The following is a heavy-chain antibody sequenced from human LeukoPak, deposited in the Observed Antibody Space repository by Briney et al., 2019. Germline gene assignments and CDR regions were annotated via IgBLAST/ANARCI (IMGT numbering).Heavy chain of an antibody. CDR3: ARAKQLGNLLYYYYYMDV. D-gene: IGHD6-13*01. J-gene: IGHJ6*03. CDR1: GYTFTSYD. Sequence: GASVKVSCKASGYTFTSYDVNWVRQATGQGLEWMGWMNANSGNTGYAQKFQGRVTITRNTSISTAYMELSSLRSEDTAVYYCARAKQLGNLLYYYYYMDVWGKGTTVTVSS. V-gene: IGHV1-8*03. CDR2: MNANSGNT.